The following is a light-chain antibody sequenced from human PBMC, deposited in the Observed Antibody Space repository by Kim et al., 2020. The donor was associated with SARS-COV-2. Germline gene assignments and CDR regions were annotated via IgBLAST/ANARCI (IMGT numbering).Light chain of an antibody. Sequence: SPGEDATLSCSASQGVRSNYLAWDQQRRGQSPRLLIYGTSNRATGIPDRFSGSGSGTDFTLTISRLEPEDFAVYYCHQCDGSPPYSFCQGTKLEI. CDR3: HQCDGSPPYS. CDR1: QGVRSNY. J-gene: IGKJ2*01. CDR2: GTS. V-gene: IGKV3-20*01.